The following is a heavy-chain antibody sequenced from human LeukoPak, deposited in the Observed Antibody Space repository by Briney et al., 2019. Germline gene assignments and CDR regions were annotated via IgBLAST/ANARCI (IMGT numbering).Heavy chain of an antibody. CDR2: IKQDGSGK. J-gene: IGHJ4*02. CDR1: GFTFSNAW. D-gene: IGHD3-10*01. V-gene: IGHV3-7*01. Sequence: GGSLRLSCAASGFTFSNAWMSWVRQAPGKGLEWVANIKQDGSGKYYVDSVKGRFTISRDNAKNSLYLQMNSLRAEDTAVYYCARKGLGDYWGQGTLVTVSS. CDR3: ARKGLGDY.